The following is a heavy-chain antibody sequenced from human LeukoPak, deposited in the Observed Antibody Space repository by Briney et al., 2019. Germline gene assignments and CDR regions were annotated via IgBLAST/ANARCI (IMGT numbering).Heavy chain of an antibody. CDR3: ARQSRDGSKTRGYYFDY. J-gene: IGHJ4*02. CDR1: GYIFTHYW. Sequence: GESLKISCQVSGYIFTHYWIGWVRQMPGKGLESMGIIYPADSDTTYSPSFQGQVTISADKSTSTVYLQWSSLKASDTAMYYCARQSRDGSKTRGYYFDYWGQGTLVTVSS. CDR2: IYPADSDT. D-gene: IGHD3-10*01. V-gene: IGHV5-51*01.